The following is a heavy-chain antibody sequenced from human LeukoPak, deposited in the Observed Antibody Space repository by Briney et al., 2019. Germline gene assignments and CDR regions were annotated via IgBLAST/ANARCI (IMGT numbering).Heavy chain of an antibody. V-gene: IGHV1-2*02. CDR3: ARSTSDWLLQILDY. J-gene: IGHJ4*02. Sequence: ASVKVSCKASGYTFTGYYMHWVRQAPGQGLEWMGWINPNTGGTTNAQKFQGRVTMTRDTSISTAYMELSSLTSDDTAVYYCARSTSDWLLQILDYWGQGTLVTVSS. CDR1: GYTFTGYY. D-gene: IGHD3/OR15-3a*01. CDR2: INPNTGGT.